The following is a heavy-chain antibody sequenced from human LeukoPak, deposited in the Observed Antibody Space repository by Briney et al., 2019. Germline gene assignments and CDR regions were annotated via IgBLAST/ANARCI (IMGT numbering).Heavy chain of an antibody. CDR2: ITSSSSNI. J-gene: IGHJ4*02. V-gene: IGHV3-48*02. D-gene: IGHD2-2*01. CDR3: ARDLQIPAHGYSVDY. CDR1: GFTFSTYS. Sequence: QPGGSLRLSCAASGFTFSTYSMNWVRQAPGKGLEWVSYITSSSSNIYYADSVKGRFTISRDNAKNSLYLQLNSLRDEDTAVYYCARDLQIPAHGYSVDYWGQGTLVTVSP.